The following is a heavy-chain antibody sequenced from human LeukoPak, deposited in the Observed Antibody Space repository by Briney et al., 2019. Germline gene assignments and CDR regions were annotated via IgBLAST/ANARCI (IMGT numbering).Heavy chain of an antibody. V-gene: IGHV4-39*01. Sequence: SETLSLTCAVYGGSFSGYYWGWIRQPPGKGLEWIGSIYYSGSTYYNPSLKSRVTISVDTSKNQFSLKLSSVTAADTAVYYCARRAGYSSSSAQSPFDYWGQGTLVTVSS. CDR2: IYYSGST. CDR1: GGSFSGYY. J-gene: IGHJ4*02. D-gene: IGHD6-13*01. CDR3: ARRAGYSSSSAQSPFDY.